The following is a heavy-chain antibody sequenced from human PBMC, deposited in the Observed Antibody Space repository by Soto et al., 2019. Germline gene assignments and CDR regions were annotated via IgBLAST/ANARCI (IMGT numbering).Heavy chain of an antibody. Sequence: CYDGSNKYSADSVKGRFTTSRDNSKNTLYLQMNSLRGEDTAVYYCARDGNTYYYDRKDYWGQGSLVNVSS. D-gene: IGHD3-22*01. J-gene: IGHJ4*02. V-gene: IGHV3-30-3*01. CDR3: ARDGNTYYYDRKDY. CDR2: CYDGSNK.